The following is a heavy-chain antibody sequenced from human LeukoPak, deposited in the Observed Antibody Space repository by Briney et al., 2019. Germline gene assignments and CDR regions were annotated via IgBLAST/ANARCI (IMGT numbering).Heavy chain of an antibody. D-gene: IGHD2-8*01. Sequence: GESLKISCKGSGYSFTSYWISWVRQMPGKGLEWMGRIDPIDSYTNYSPSFQGHVTISADKSISTAYLQWSSLKASDTAMYYCARQGDCTNGVCTGYYYYGMDVWGQGTTVTVSS. CDR2: IDPIDSYT. CDR3: ARQGDCTNGVCTGYYYYGMDV. J-gene: IGHJ6*02. CDR1: GYSFTSYW. V-gene: IGHV5-10-1*01.